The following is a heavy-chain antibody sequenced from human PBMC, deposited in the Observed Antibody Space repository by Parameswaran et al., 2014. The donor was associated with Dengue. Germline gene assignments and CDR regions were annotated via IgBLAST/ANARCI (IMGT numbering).Heavy chain of an antibody. V-gene: IGHV3-7*01. CDR2: IKQDGSEK. D-gene: IGHD3-10*01. Sequence: RWIRQPPGKGLEWVANIKQDGSEKYYVDSVKGRFTISRDNAKNSLYLQMNSLRAEDTAVYYCARVFGSNQGAAFDIWGQGTMVTVSS. J-gene: IGHJ3*02. CDR3: ARVFGSNQGAAFDI.